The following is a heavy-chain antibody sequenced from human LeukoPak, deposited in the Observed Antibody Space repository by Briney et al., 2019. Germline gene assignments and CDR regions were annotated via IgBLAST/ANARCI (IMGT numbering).Heavy chain of an antibody. CDR1: GDSISSNY. J-gene: IGHJ3*02. Sequence: SETLSLTCTVSGDSISSNYWTRIRQPPGKGLEWIGYIYHNSGTTNYNPSLKSRVTISVDTSKNQFSLKLSSVTAADTAVYYCASATGIVVVPAASNMYAFDIWGQGTMVTVSS. CDR3: ASATGIVVVPAASNMYAFDI. D-gene: IGHD2-2*01. V-gene: IGHV4-59*01. CDR2: IYHNSGTT.